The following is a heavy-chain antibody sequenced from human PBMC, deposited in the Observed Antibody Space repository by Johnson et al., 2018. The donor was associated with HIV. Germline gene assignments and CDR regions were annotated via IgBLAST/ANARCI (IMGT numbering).Heavy chain of an antibody. CDR1: GFTFSSYD. V-gene: IGHV3-13*01. Sequence: VQLVESGGGLVQPGGSLRLSCAASGFTFSSYDMHWVRQATGKGLEWVSAIGTAGDTYYPGSVKGRFTISRENAKNSLYLQMNSLRAEDTAVYYCARERSGWYGDAFDIWGQGTMVTVSS. CDR2: IGTAGDT. D-gene: IGHD6-19*01. CDR3: ARERSGWYGDAFDI. J-gene: IGHJ3*02.